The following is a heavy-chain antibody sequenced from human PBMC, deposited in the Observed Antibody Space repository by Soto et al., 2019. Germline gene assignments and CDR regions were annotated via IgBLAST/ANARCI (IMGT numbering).Heavy chain of an antibody. D-gene: IGHD2-15*01. Sequence: GGSLRLSCAASGFTFSSYAMSWVRQAPGKGLEWVSAISGSGGSTYYADSVKGRFTISRDNSKNTLYLQMNSLRAEDTAVYYCAKSPSWCSGGSCPFDYWGQGTLVTVSS. CDR1: GFTFSSYA. V-gene: IGHV3-23*01. J-gene: IGHJ4*02. CDR3: AKSPSWCSGGSCPFDY. CDR2: ISGSGGST.